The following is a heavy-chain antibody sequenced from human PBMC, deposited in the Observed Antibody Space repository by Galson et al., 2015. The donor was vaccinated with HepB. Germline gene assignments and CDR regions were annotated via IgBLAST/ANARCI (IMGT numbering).Heavy chain of an antibody. D-gene: IGHD5-18*01. CDR2: ISCGSSSI. CDR1: GFAFTSYT. CDR3: ARVLYSYERGNYYGLDV. V-gene: IGHV3-21*01. Sequence: SLRLSCAASGFAFTSYTFNWVRQAPGKGLEWVSSISCGSSSIDYADSVKGRFTISRHNAKSSLYLQMNSLRVEDTAVYYCARVLYSYERGNYYGLDVWGQGTTVTVSS. J-gene: IGHJ6*02.